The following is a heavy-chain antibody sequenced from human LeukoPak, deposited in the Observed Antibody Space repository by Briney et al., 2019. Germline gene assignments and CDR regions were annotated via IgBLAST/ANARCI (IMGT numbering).Heavy chain of an antibody. V-gene: IGHV4-59*01. J-gene: IGHJ3*02. Sequence: TSETLSLTCAVYGGSFSGYYWSWIRQPPGKGLEWIGYIYYSGGTNYNPSLKSRVTISVDTSKNQFSLKLSSVTAADTAVYYCARERDYYDSSGYSAPDAFDIWGQGTMVTVSS. CDR2: IYYSGGT. CDR3: ARERDYYDSSGYSAPDAFDI. CDR1: GGSFSGYY. D-gene: IGHD3-22*01.